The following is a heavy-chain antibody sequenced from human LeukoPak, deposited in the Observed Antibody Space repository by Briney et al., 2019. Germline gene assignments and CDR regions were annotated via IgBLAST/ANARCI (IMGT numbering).Heavy chain of an antibody. CDR1: GGTFSSYA. V-gene: IGHV1-69*13. D-gene: IGHD5-12*01. CDR3: ARYSGYDSPFEY. J-gene: IGHJ4*02. CDR2: IIPIFGTA. Sequence: GAAVKVCCKASGGTFSSYAISWVRQAPGQGLEWMGGIIPIFGTANYAQKFQGRVTITADESTSTAYMELSSLRSEDTAVYYCARYSGYDSPFEYWGQGTPVTLSS.